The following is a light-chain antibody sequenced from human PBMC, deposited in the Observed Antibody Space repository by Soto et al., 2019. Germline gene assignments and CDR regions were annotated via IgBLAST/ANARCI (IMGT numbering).Light chain of an antibody. Sequence: DIQMTHSPSSVSASVGDRVTITCRASQDISGWLAWYQQKPGKAPKLLISATSSLQTGVPSRFRGSGSGTDFTLTISKLQPEDFATYFCQQANSFPPWTFGQGTKVDIK. J-gene: IGKJ1*01. CDR2: ATS. CDR1: QDISGW. CDR3: QQANSFPPWT. V-gene: IGKV1-12*01.